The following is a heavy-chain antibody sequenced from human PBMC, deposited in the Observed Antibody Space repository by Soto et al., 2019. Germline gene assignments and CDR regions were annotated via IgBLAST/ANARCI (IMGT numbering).Heavy chain of an antibody. J-gene: IGHJ4*02. CDR3: ARESEDLTSNFDY. Sequence: GGSLKLAREASRFNLKSYWVPCVRQAPWKGLVWVSRIYQSTTYYGDSMKGRFTISRDNAKNSLYLEMNSLRAEDTAVYYCARESEDLTSNFDYWGQGTLVTVSS. CDR2: IYQSTT. V-gene: IGHV3-48*04. CDR1: RFNLKSYW.